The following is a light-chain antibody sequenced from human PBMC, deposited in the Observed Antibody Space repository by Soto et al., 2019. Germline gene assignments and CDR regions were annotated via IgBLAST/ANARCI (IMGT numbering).Light chain of an antibody. CDR1: SSDVGGYYY. CDR3: SSYAGTNTPYV. Sequence: HSVLAQPPSASGSPGQSVTISCTGTSSDVGGYYYVSWYQQHPGKAPKLMIYEVSKRPSGVPDRFSGSKSGNTASLTVSGLQAEDVADYYCSSYAGTNTPYVFGTGTKVTVL. CDR2: EVS. J-gene: IGLJ1*01. V-gene: IGLV2-8*01.